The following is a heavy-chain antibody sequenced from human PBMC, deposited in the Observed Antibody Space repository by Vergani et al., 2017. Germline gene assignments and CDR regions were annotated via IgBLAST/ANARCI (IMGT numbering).Heavy chain of an antibody. CDR3: ATRSSGLLLWFGELSGAFDI. CDR2: INTNTGNP. Sequence: QVQLVQSGSELKKPGASVKVSCKASGYTFTSYAMNWVRQAPGQGLEWMGWINTNTGNPTYAQGFTGRFVFSLDTSVSTAYLQISSLKAEDTAVYYCATRSSGLLLWFGELSGAFDIWGQGTMVTVSS. V-gene: IGHV7-4-1*02. J-gene: IGHJ3*02. D-gene: IGHD3-10*01. CDR1: GYTFTSYA.